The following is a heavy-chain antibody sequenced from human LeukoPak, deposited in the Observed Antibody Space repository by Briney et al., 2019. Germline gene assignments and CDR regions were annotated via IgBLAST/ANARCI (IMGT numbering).Heavy chain of an antibody. CDR2: IIPIFGTP. CDR1: GGTFNTDA. J-gene: IGHJ4*01. V-gene: IGHV1-69*05. D-gene: IGHD3-10*01. Sequence: SVKVSCKASGGTFNTDAISWVRQAPGRGLEFLAMIIPIFGTPSSAQRLQGRVTIITDESTSTAYMELSSLTSEDTALYYCARARGGPAYYFDYWGRGTLVSVSS. CDR3: ARARGGPAYYFDY.